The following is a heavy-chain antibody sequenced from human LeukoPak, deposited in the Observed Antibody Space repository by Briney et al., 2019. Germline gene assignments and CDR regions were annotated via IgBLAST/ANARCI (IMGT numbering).Heavy chain of an antibody. CDR2: IYYSGST. Sequence: PSETLSLTCTVSGGSISSYYWSWIRQPPGKGLEWIGYIYYSGSTNYNPSLKSRVTISVDTSKNQFSLKLGSVTAADTAVYYCARGGYCSSTSCSWFDPWGQGTLVTVSS. D-gene: IGHD2-2*01. V-gene: IGHV4-59*01. CDR3: ARGGYCSSTSCSWFDP. CDR1: GGSISSYY. J-gene: IGHJ5*02.